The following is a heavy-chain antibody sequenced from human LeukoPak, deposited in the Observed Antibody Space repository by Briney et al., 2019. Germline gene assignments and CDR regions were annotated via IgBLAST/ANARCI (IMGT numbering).Heavy chain of an antibody. CDR3: STEYYDFWSGYDH. CDR2: IKSKTDGGTT. D-gene: IGHD3-3*01. CDR1: GFSFGNAW. Sequence: GGSLRLSCAASGFSFGNAWMSWVRQAPGKGLEWVGRIKSKTDGGTTDYAAPVKDRFTISRDDSKNTLYLQMNSLKSEDTAVYYCSTEYYDFWSGYDHWGQGTLVTVSS. J-gene: IGHJ5*02. V-gene: IGHV3-15*01.